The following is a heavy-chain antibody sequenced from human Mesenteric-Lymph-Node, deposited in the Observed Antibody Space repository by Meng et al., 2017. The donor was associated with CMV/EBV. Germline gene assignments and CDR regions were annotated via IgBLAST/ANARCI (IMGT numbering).Heavy chain of an antibody. CDR3: ARGSTVFRFLEWLLEGWFDP. D-gene: IGHD3-3*01. CDR2: INPSGGST. Sequence: ASVKVSCKASGNNFTSYYMHWVRQAPGQGLEWIGIINPSGGSTDYAQKFQGRVTMTRDTSTSTVYMELSSRRSEDTAVYYCARGSTVFRFLEWLLEGWFDPWGQGTLVTVSS. J-gene: IGHJ5*02. V-gene: IGHV1-46*01. CDR1: GNNFTSYY.